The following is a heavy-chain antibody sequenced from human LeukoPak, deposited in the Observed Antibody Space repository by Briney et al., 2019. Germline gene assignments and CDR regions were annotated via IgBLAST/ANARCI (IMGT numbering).Heavy chain of an antibody. CDR1: GFTFSSYS. V-gene: IGHV3-7*01. CDR3: ARSLADAFDI. CDR2: IKQDGSEK. Sequence: PGGSLRLSCAASGFTFSSYSMSWVRQAPGKGLEWVANIKQDGSEKYYVDSVKGRFTISRDNAKNSLYLQMNSLRAEDTAVYYCARSLADAFDIWGQGTMVTVSS. J-gene: IGHJ3*02.